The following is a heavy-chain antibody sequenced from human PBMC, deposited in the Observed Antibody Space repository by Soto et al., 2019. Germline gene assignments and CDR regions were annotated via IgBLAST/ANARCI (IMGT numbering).Heavy chain of an antibody. Sequence: SETLSLTCTVSGGSISGYYWSWIRQSPEKGLEYIGYISYSGSTNYNPSLKSRVTTSLDTSKNQFSLKLSSATAADTAIYYCASLNFDILTGYYAFDLWGQGTMVTVSS. CDR2: ISYSGST. D-gene: IGHD3-9*01. CDR3: ASLNFDILTGYYAFDL. V-gene: IGHV4-59*08. CDR1: GGSISGYY. J-gene: IGHJ3*01.